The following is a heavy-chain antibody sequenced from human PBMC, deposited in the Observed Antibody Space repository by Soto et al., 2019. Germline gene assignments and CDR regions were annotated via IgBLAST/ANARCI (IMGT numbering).Heavy chain of an antibody. V-gene: IGHV2-5*01. D-gene: IGHD6-19*01. J-gene: IGHJ5*02. CDR2: IYWNDDK. CDR1: GFSLSTSGVG. Sequence: QITLKESGPTLVKPTQTLTLTCTFSGFSLSTSGVGVGWIRQPPGKALEWLALIYWNDDKRYSPSLKSRLTNTKDTSKSQVVLTITKMDPVDTATYYCAHRPLFYAEWLVPTTHNWFDPWGQGTLVTVSS. CDR3: AHRPLFYAEWLVPTTHNWFDP.